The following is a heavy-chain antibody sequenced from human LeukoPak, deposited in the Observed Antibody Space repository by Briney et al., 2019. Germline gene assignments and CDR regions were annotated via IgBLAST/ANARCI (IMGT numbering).Heavy chain of an antibody. J-gene: IGHJ4*02. CDR3: ARYDEADRHFDY. V-gene: IGHV3-74*01. D-gene: IGHD3-3*01. CDR2: INSDGSST. CDR1: GFTFSSYG. Sequence: GGSLRLSCAASGFTFSSYGMHWVRQAPGKGLVWVSRINSDGSSTSYADSVKGRFTISRDNAKNTLYLQMNSLRAEDTAVYYCARYDEADRHFDYWGQGTLVTVSS.